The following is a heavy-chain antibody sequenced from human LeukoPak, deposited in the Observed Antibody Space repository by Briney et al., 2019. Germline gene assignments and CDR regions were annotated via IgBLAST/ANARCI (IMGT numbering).Heavy chain of an antibody. CDR2: INHSGST. CDR1: GGSFSGYY. J-gene: IGHJ5*02. D-gene: IGHD3-10*01. CDR3: ARRVLLWFGKKGSWFDP. V-gene: IGHV4-34*01. Sequence: SETLSLTCAVYGGSFSGYYWSWIRQPPGKGLEWIGEINHSGSTNYNPSLKSRVTISVDTSKNQFSLKLSSVTVADTAVYYCARRVLLWFGKKGSWFDPWGQGTLVTVSS.